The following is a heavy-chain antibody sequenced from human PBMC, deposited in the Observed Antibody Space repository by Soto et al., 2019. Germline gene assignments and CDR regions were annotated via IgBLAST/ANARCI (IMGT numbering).Heavy chain of an antibody. Sequence: QPGGSLRLSCAASGFTFSRYALSWVRQAPGKGLEWVSAISGSGGRTYYADSVKGRFTISRDNSKNTLYLQMNSLRAEDMAVYYCAKDYDSSGYPYYYFDYWGQGTLVTVSS. V-gene: IGHV3-23*01. J-gene: IGHJ4*02. CDR3: AKDYDSSGYPYYYFDY. D-gene: IGHD3-22*01. CDR1: GFTFSRYA. CDR2: ISGSGGRT.